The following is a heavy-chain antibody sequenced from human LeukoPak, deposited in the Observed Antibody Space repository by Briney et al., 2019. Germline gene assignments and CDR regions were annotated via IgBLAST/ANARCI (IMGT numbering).Heavy chain of an antibody. CDR2: INPNSGGT. V-gene: IGHV1-2*04. D-gene: IGHD3-22*01. CDR1: GYTFTDYF. Sequence: GASVTVSCTTSGYTFTDYFLHWVRQAPGQGLEWMGWINPNSGGTNYAQKFQGWVTMTRDTSISTAYMELSRLRSDDTAVYYCARGPYYYDSSGYSPLEFDPWGQGTLVTVSS. CDR3: ARGPYYYDSSGYSPLEFDP. J-gene: IGHJ5*02.